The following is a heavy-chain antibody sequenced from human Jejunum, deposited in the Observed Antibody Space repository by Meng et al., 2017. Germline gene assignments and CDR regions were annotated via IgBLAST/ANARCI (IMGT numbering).Heavy chain of an antibody. CDR2: FDTDGSGT. Sequence: GESLKISCAASGITFSSYWMHWFRRVPGKGLEWVSRFDTDGSGTNYADSVKGRFTISRDNAKNTLYLQMNSLRAEDTAVYYCARDHMATISDWNFDLWGRGTLVTVSS. CDR3: ARDHMATISDWNFDL. V-gene: IGHV3-74*01. J-gene: IGHJ2*01. D-gene: IGHD5-12*01. CDR1: GITFSSYW.